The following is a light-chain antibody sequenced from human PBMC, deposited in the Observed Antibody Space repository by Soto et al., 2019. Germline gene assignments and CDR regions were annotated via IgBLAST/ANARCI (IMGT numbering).Light chain of an antibody. Sequence: QSALTQPPSASGSPGQSVTISCTGTSSDVGGYNYVSWYRQHPGKAPKLMIYDVSKRPSGVPDRFSGSKSGNTASLTVSGLQADDEADYYCNSYAGSNNWVFGGGTKLTVL. CDR2: DVS. CDR3: NSYAGSNNWV. J-gene: IGLJ3*02. V-gene: IGLV2-8*01. CDR1: SSDVGGYNY.